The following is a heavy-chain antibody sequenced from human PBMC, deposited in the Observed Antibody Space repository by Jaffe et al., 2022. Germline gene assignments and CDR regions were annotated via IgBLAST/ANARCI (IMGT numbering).Heavy chain of an antibody. CDR1: GGSFSGYY. Sequence: QVQLQQWGAGLLKPSETLSLTCAVYGGSFSGYYWSWIRQPPGKGLEWIGEINHSGSTNYNPSLKSRVTISVDTSKNQFSLKLSSVTAADTAVYYCARGGRRQERWTYYYYYMDVWGKGTTVTVSS. J-gene: IGHJ6*03. V-gene: IGHV4-34*01. D-gene: IGHD1-26*01. CDR3: ARGGRRQERWTYYYYYMDV. CDR2: INHSGST.